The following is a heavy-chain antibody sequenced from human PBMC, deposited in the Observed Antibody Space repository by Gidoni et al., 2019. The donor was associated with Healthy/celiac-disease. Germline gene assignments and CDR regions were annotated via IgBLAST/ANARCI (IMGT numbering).Heavy chain of an antibody. V-gene: IGHV3-23*01. CDR1: GFTLSSYA. Sequence: EVQLLESGGGLVQPGGSLRLSCAASGFTLSSYAMRWVRQAPGMGLEWVAAMSGSGASKYYADSVKGRFTISRDNSKNTLYRQMNSLRAEDTAVYYCAKDHRDHGGGWFAAAGYYYYYGMDVWGQGTTVTVSS. CDR3: AKDHRDHGGGWFAAAGYYYYYGMDV. J-gene: IGHJ6*02. CDR2: MSGSGASK. D-gene: IGHD6-13*01.